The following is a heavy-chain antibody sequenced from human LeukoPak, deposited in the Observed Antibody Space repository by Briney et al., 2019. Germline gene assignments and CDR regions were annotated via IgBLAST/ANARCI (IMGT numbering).Heavy chain of an antibody. CDR2: ISAYNGNT. V-gene: IGHV1-18*01. CDR1: GYTFTSYG. J-gene: IGHJ2*01. Sequence: ASVKVSCKASGYTFTSYGISWVRQAPGQGLEWMGWISAYNGNTNYAQKLQGRVTMTTDTSTSTAYMELRSLRSDDTAVYYCARDRRDTITMIRGLYWYFDLWGRGTLVTVSS. D-gene: IGHD3-10*01. CDR3: ARDRRDTITMIRGLYWYFDL.